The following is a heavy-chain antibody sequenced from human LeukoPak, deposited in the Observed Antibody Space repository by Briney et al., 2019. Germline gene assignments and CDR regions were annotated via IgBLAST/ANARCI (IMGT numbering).Heavy chain of an antibody. CDR3: FFPYGAVRG. Sequence: GASVKVSCKASGHTFIVYNMHWVRQAPGQSLEWMGWINPNFGGTDYAQRFQGRVTMTRDTSISTVYMELSRLRSDDTAVYYRFFPYGAVRGWGQGTLLTVSS. V-gene: IGHV1-2*02. J-gene: IGHJ4*02. CDR2: INPNFGGT. CDR1: GHTFIVYN. D-gene: IGHD4/OR15-4a*01.